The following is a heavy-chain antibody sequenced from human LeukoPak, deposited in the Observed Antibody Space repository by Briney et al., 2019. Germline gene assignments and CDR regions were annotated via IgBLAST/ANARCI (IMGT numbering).Heavy chain of an antibody. V-gene: IGHV3-66*01. D-gene: IGHD2-21*01. CDR2: IYSGGST. CDR3: ATREFPGGYFDY. Sequence: GGSLRLSCAASGFTVSSNYMSWVRQAPGKGLEWVSVIYSGGSTYYADSVKGRFTISRDDSKNTLYLQMNSLRAEDTAVYYCATREFPGGYFDYWGQGILVTVSS. J-gene: IGHJ4*02. CDR1: GFTVSSNY.